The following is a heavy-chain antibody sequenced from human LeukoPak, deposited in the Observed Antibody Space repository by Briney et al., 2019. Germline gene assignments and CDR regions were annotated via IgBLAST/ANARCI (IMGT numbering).Heavy chain of an antibody. CDR3: AKEGEYSSSWSDY. Sequence: PGGSLILSCAASGFTFSSYAMSWARQAPGKGLEWVSGISGSGGRTYYADSVKGRFTISRDNSKNTLYMQMNSLRAEDTAVYYCAKEGEYSSSWSDYWGQGTLVTVSS. V-gene: IGHV3-23*01. CDR2: ISGSGGRT. D-gene: IGHD6-13*01. CDR1: GFTFSSYA. J-gene: IGHJ4*02.